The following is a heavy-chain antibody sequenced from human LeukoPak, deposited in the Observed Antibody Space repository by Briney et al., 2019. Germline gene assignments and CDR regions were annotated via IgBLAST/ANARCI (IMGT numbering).Heavy chain of an antibody. Sequence: GASVKVSCKASGYTFTSYDINWVRQATGQGLEWMGWMNPNSGNTGYAQKFQGRVTMTRNTSISTAYMELSSLRSEDTAVYYCARGPSIAAAGNHYFDYWGQGTLVTVSS. CDR1: GYTFTSYD. D-gene: IGHD6-13*01. J-gene: IGHJ4*02. CDR3: ARGPSIAAAGNHYFDY. CDR2: MNPNSGNT. V-gene: IGHV1-8*01.